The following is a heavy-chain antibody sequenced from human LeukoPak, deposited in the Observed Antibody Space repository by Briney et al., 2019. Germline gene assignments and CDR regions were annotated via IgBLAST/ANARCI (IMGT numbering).Heavy chain of an antibody. CDR3: AREPPLELVDY. CDR1: GYTFTSYT. V-gene: IGHV1-18*01. CDR2: ISAYNGNT. J-gene: IGHJ4*02. D-gene: IGHD1-7*01. Sequence: ASVKVSCKASGYTFTSYTMHWVRQAPGQGLEWMGWISAYNGNTNYAQKLQGRVTMTTDTSTSTAYMELRSLRSDDTAVYYCAREPPLELVDYRGQGTLVTVSS.